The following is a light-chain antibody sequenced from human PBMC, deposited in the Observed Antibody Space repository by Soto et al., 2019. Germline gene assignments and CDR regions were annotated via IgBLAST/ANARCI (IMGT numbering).Light chain of an antibody. CDR1: QSVSSSY. CDR2: GAS. Sequence: EIVLTQSPGTLSLSPGERATLSCRASQSVSSSYLAWYQQKPGQAPRVLIYGASSRATGITDRFSGSGSGTXFTLTISRLEPEDFAVYYCQQYGSSPPWTFGQGTKVEIK. CDR3: QQYGSSPPWT. V-gene: IGKV3-20*01. J-gene: IGKJ1*01.